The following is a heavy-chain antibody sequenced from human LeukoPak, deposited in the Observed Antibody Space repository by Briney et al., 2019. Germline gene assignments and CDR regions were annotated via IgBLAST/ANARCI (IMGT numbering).Heavy chain of an antibody. Sequence: PGGSLRLSCAASGFTFSSYSMNWVRQAPGKGLEWVSYITSSNNHINYADSVKGRFTISRDNAKNSLFLQMNSLRAEDTAVYYCTGDPPYCGGDCYHFDYWGQGTLVTVSS. J-gene: IGHJ4*02. V-gene: IGHV3-21*01. CDR2: ITSSNNHI. CDR3: TGDPPYCGGDCYHFDY. D-gene: IGHD2-21*02. CDR1: GFTFSSYS.